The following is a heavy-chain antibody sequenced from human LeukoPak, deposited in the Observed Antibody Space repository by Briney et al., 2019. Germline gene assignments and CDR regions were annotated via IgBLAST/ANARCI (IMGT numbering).Heavy chain of an antibody. V-gene: IGHV3-23*01. CDR3: AKGRSGYHEFDY. CDR2: IVNSGDST. CDR1: GFSFSTYA. Sequence: GSLRLSCAASGFSFSTYAMSWVRQAPGKGLEWVSVIVNSGDSTNYAASVKGRFTISRDNSKNTLFLQMNSLRAEDTAVYYCAKGRSGYHEFDYWGQGTLVTVSS. J-gene: IGHJ4*02. D-gene: IGHD3-9*01.